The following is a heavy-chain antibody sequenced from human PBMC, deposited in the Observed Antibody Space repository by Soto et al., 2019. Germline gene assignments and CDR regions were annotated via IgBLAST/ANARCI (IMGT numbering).Heavy chain of an antibody. CDR3: TTDGIPVDTAMVRWYYYYGMDV. V-gene: IGHV3-15*07. J-gene: IGHJ6*02. Sequence: GGSLILSCAASGFTFSNAWMNWVRQAPGKGLEWAGRIKSKTDGGTTDYAAPVKGRFTISRDDSKNTLYLQMNSLKTEDTAVYYCTTDGIPVDTAMVRWYYYYGMDVWGQGTTVTVSS. CDR2: IKSKTDGGTT. D-gene: IGHD5-18*01. CDR1: GFTFSNAW.